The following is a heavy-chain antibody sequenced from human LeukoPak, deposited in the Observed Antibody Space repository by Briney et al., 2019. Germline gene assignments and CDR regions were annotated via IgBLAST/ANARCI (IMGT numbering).Heavy chain of an antibody. Sequence: SVKVSCKASGGTFSSYAISWVRQAPGQGLEWVGGIIPIFGTANYAQKFQGRVTITADKSTSTAYMELRSLRSDDTAVYYCARVARQRGYGGNSVLDYWGQGTLVTVSS. D-gene: IGHD4-23*01. CDR2: IIPIFGTA. CDR1: GGTFSSYA. J-gene: IGHJ4*02. V-gene: IGHV1-69*06. CDR3: ARVARQRGYGGNSVLDY.